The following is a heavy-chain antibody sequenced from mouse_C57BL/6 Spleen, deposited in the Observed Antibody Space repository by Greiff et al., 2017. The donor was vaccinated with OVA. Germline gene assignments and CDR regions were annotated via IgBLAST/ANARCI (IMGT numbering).Heavy chain of an antibody. CDR1: GYTFTSYW. CDR2: IDPSDSYT. V-gene: IGHV1-50*01. CDR3: ASSSRGFAY. Sequence: VQLQQSGAELVKPGASVKLSCTASGYTFTSYWMQWVKQRPGQGLEWIGEIDPSDSYTNYNQKFKGKATLTVDTSSSTAYMQLSSLTSEDSAVYYCASSSRGFAYWGQGTLVTVSA. D-gene: IGHD1-1*01. J-gene: IGHJ3*01.